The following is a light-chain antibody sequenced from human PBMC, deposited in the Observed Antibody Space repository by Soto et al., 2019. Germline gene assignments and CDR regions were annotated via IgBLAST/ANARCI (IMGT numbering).Light chain of an antibody. CDR2: GAS. CDR1: QSISTY. V-gene: IGKV1-39*01. CDR3: QQSFITPPLT. J-gene: IGKJ4*01. Sequence: DIQISQSPSSLSASIGDRITITCRASQSISTYLNWYQQKPGKAPRLLIYGASTLQNGVPSRFSGSGSATDYTLTISSLQPEDFATYYCQQSFITPPLTFGGGTTVEMK.